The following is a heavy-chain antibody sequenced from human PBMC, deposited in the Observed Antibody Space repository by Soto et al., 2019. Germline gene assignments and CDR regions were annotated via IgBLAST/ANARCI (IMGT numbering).Heavy chain of an antibody. J-gene: IGHJ4*02. D-gene: IGHD3-10*01. CDR2: IYYSGST. CDR1: GGSISGSSYF. CDR3: ARDRGANGAYFDY. Sequence: SETLSLTCTVSGGSISGSSYFWGWIRQPPGKGLEWIGYIYYSGSTNYNPSLKSRVTISVDTSKKQFYLKLNSVTAADTAVYYCARDRGANGAYFDYWGQGTLVTVSS. V-gene: IGHV4-61*01.